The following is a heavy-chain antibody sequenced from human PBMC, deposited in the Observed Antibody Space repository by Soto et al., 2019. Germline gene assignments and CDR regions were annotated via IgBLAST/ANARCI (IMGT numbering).Heavy chain of an antibody. D-gene: IGHD5-18*01. Sequence: QVQLQESGPGLVKPSQTLSLTCTVSGGSISSGDYYWSWIRQPPGKGLEWIGYSYYSGSTYYNPSLNSRVTISVDSSKNHFSLNLTAVTAAYTAVYYCASDLSGHRDGSWYFYLWGRGTLVTVSS. V-gene: IGHV4-30-4*01. J-gene: IGHJ2*01. CDR1: GGSISSGDYY. CDR3: ASDLSGHRDGSWYFYL. CDR2: SYYSGST.